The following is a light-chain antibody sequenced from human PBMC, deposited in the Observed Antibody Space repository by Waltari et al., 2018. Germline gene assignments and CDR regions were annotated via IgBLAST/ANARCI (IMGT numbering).Light chain of an antibody. CDR1: SSDIGRYNY. CDR3: NSHSSSDTPSV. Sequence: QSALTETASVSGSTGQSITISCTGTSSDIGRYNYVSWYQQYPGAAPKVVIYDVNRRPSGVSNRFSGSKSGNTASLTISGLQAEDEADYYCNSHSSSDTPSVFGGGTKLTVL. CDR2: DVN. J-gene: IGLJ3*02. V-gene: IGLV2-14*01.